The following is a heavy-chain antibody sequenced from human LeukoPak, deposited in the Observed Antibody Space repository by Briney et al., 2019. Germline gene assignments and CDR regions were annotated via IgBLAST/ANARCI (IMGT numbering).Heavy chain of an antibody. CDR1: GFTFSSYW. D-gene: IGHD6-13*01. CDR2: IKQDGSEK. Sequence: GGSLRLSCAASGFTFSSYWMSWVRQAPGKGLEWVANIKQDGSEKYYVDSVKGRFTISRDNAKNSLYLQMNSLRAEDTAVYFCARELIIANDAFDIWGQGTMVTVSS. V-gene: IGHV3-7*01. CDR3: ARELIIANDAFDI. J-gene: IGHJ3*02.